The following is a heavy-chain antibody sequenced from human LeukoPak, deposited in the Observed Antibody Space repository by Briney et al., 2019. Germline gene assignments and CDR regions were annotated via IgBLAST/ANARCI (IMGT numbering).Heavy chain of an antibody. Sequence: GASVTVSCTASGYTFTSYGISWVRQAPGQGLEWMGWISAYNGNTNYAQKLQGRVTMTTDTSTSTAYMELRSLRSDDTAVYYCARDCSSTSCWASTGYWGQGTLVTVSS. CDR3: ARDCSSTSCWASTGY. CDR2: ISAYNGNT. V-gene: IGHV1-18*01. CDR1: GYTFTSYG. J-gene: IGHJ4*02. D-gene: IGHD2-2*01.